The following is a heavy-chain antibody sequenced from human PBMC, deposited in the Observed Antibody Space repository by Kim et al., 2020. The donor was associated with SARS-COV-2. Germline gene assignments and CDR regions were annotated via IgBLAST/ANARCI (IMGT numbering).Heavy chain of an antibody. CDR1: GYTFTGYY. J-gene: IGHJ4*02. CDR3: ARDTNEGWGDWFDN. D-gene: IGHD3-16*01. CDR2: INPNSGGT. Sequence: ASVKVSCKASGYTFTGYYMHWVRQAPGKGLEWMGRINPNSGGTNYAQKFQGRVTMTRDTPISTAYMELSRLRSDDTAVYYCARDTNEGWGDWFDNWGQGTLGTLSS. V-gene: IGHV1-2*06.